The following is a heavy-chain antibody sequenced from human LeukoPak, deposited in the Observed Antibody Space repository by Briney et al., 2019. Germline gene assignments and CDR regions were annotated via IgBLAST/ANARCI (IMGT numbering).Heavy chain of an antibody. D-gene: IGHD2-2*01. J-gene: IGHJ6*04. V-gene: IGHV4-34*01. CDR1: GGSFSGYY. CDR3: ARIAPSGTSRKKIYYYYYGMDV. CDR2: INHSGST. Sequence: SETLSLTCAVYGGSFSGYYWSWIRQPPGKGLEWIGEINHSGSTNYNPSLKSRVTISVDTSKNQFSLKLSSVTAADTAVYYCARIAPSGTSRKKIYYYYYGMDVWGKGTTVTVSS.